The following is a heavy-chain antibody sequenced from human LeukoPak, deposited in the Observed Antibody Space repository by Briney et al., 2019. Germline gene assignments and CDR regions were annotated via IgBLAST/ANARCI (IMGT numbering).Heavy chain of an antibody. Sequence: ASETLSLTCAVYGGSFSGYYWSWIRQPPGKGLEWIGEINHSGSTNYNPSLKSRVTISVDTSKNQFSLKLSSVTAADTAVYYCARVVPAAYYYYYYMDVWGKGTTVTVSS. CDR1: GGSFSGYY. CDR2: INHSGST. CDR3: ARVVPAAYYYYYYMDV. J-gene: IGHJ6*03. V-gene: IGHV4-34*01. D-gene: IGHD2-2*01.